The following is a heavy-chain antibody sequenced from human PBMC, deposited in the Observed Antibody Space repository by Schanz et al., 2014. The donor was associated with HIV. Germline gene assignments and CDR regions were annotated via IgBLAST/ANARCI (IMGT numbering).Heavy chain of an antibody. Sequence: QVQLVQSGAEVKKPGASVKVSCKASGYTFTGYYLHWVRQAPGQGLEWMGWINPNSGGSTYAQKFQGRVTMARDTSISTAYMELSSLRSEDTAVYYCARAGDISGYYIDYWGQGTLVTVSS. CDR2: INPNSGGS. D-gene: IGHD3-22*01. V-gene: IGHV1-2*02. CDR3: ARAGDISGYYIDY. J-gene: IGHJ4*02. CDR1: GYTFTGYY.